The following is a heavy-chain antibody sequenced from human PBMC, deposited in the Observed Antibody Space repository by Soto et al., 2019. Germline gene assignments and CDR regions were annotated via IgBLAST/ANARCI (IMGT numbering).Heavy chain of an antibody. CDR1: GFTFSNYR. V-gene: IGHV3-48*02. CDR3: ARDQGPPPPDYYAFGMDV. J-gene: IGHJ6*02. CDR2: ISGRSGSI. Sequence: GGSLRLSCVASGFTFSNYRMNWVRQAPGKGLEWVSYISGRSGSISYADSLKGRFTISRDNAKNSLYLEMDSLRDDDTAVYYCARDQGPPPPDYYAFGMDVWGQGTTVTVSS.